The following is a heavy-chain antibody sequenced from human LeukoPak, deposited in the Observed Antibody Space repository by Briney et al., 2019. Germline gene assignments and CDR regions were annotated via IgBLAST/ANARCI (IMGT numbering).Heavy chain of an antibody. J-gene: IGHJ4*02. Sequence: GGSLRLSCAASGFPFSTYAMNWVRQAPGKGLEWVSAVTGSGANSYYADSVKGRFSVSRDNSENMVYLQMSSLRAEDTALYYCAKSDYGYYFDSWGQGTLVTVSS. CDR3: AKSDYGYYFDS. D-gene: IGHD4-17*01. CDR1: GFPFSTYA. CDR2: VTGSGANS. V-gene: IGHV3-23*01.